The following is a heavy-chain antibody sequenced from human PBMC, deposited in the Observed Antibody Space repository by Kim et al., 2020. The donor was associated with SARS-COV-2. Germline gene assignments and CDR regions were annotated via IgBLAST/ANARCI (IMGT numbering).Heavy chain of an antibody. CDR3: ARRDGYTAHFDN. J-gene: IGHJ4*02. V-gene: IGHV4-59*08. CDR1: GDSISSYY. D-gene: IGHD5-12*01. CDR2: IHYSGST. Sequence: SETLSLTCTVSGDSISSYYWSWIRQPPGKGLEWIGSIHYSGSTNYNPSLNSRVTISVDTSKSQFSLKLSSVTAADTAVYYCARRDGYTAHFDNWGQGTLVTVSS.